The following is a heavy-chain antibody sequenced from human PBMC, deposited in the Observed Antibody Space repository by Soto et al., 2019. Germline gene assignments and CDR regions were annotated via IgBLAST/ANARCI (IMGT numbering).Heavy chain of an antibody. Sequence: SQPLSLTCTVSGDSISSSSYYCSWIRQPPGKGLEWIGYIYYSGSTNYNPSLKSRVTISVDTSKNQFSLNLSSVTAADTAVYYCARAGAATLSDYWGQGTLVTVSS. CDR2: IYYSGST. V-gene: IGHV4-61*01. CDR1: GDSISSSSYY. CDR3: ARAGAATLSDY. J-gene: IGHJ4*02. D-gene: IGHD2-15*01.